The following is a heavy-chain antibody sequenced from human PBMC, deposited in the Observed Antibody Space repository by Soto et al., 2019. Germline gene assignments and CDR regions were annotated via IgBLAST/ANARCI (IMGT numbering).Heavy chain of an antibody. CDR1: GTYISEFS. CDR3: ARESGENWTYEAH. D-gene: IGHD1-7*01. V-gene: IGHV4-4*07. Sequence: QVQQQESGPGLVKPSDTLSLICSVSGTYISEFSWSLVRQPAGTGLEWIGRIHNNGVVHYSPSFRGRATMSIDTSSNHFSLKLQSATAADTAVYYCARESGENWTYEAHWGQGTLVTVSS. CDR2: IHNNGVV. J-gene: IGHJ1*01.